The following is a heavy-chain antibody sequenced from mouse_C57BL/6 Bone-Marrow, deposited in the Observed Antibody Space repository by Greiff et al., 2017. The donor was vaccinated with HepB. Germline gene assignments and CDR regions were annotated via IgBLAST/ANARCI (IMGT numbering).Heavy chain of an antibody. CDR1: GYTFTSYW. D-gene: IGHD1-1*01. CDR3: ASPTVVATPYWYFDV. V-gene: IGHV1-50*01. CDR2: IDPSDSYT. J-gene: IGHJ1*03. Sequence: QVQLQQPGAELVKPGASVKLSCKASGYTFTSYWMQWVKQRPGQGLEWIGEIDPSDSYTNYNQKFKGKATLTVDTSASTAYMQLSSLTSEDSAVYYWASPTVVATPYWYFDVWGTGTTVTVSS.